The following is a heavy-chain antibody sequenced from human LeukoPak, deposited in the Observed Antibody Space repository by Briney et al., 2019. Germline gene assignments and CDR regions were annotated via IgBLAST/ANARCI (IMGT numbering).Heavy chain of an antibody. CDR1: GGSISSGSYY. V-gene: IGHV4-61*02. D-gene: IGHD2-21*02. CDR3: ARGVSTYCGGDCYTFDL. J-gene: IGHJ2*01. Sequence: SETLSLTCTVSGGSISSGSYYWSWIRQPAGKGLEWIGRIYTSGSTNYNPSLKSRVTISVDTSKNQFSLKLSSVTAADTAVYYCARGVSTYCGGDCYTFDLWGRGTLVTVSS. CDR2: IYTSGST.